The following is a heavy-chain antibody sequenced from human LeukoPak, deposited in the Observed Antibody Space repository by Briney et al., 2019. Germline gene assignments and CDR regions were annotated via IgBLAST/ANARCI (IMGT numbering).Heavy chain of an antibody. CDR2: IYTSGST. D-gene: IGHD1-1*01. CDR3: ATARPPTTIDY. CDR1: GGSFSGYY. Sequence: SETLSLTCAVYGGSFSGYYWSWIRQPPGKGLEWIGRIYTSGSTNYNPSLKSRVTISVDTSKNQFSLKLSSVTAADTAVYYCATARPPTTIDYWGQGTLVTVSS. V-gene: IGHV4-4*08. J-gene: IGHJ4*02.